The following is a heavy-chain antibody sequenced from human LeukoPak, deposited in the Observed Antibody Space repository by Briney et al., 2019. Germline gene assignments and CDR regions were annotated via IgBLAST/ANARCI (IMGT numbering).Heavy chain of an antibody. J-gene: IGHJ6*02. Sequence: ASVSVSFKASGYTFTIYDINWVRQATGQGLEWMGWMNANSGNTGYTQKFQGRGTITRKTSISTAYMELRTLRSDDTAVYYCARAQITMKNYYYYGMDVWGQGTTVTVSS. CDR3: ARAQITMKNYYYYGMDV. V-gene: IGHV1-8*01. D-gene: IGHD3-22*01. CDR2: MNANSGNT. CDR1: GYTFTIYD.